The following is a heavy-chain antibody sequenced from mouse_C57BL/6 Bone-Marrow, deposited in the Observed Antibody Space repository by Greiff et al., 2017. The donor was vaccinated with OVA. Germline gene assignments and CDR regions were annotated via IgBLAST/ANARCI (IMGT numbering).Heavy chain of an antibody. CDR1: GYSITSGYY. J-gene: IGHJ2*01. Sequence: EVKLVESGPGLVKPSQSLSLTCSVTGYSITSGYYWNWIRQFPGNKLEWMGYISYDGSNNYNPSLKNRISITRDTSKNQFFLKLNSVTTEDTATYYCARDLYYYGNWGQGTTLTVSS. CDR2: ISYDGSN. D-gene: IGHD1-1*01. CDR3: ARDLYYYGN. V-gene: IGHV3-6*01.